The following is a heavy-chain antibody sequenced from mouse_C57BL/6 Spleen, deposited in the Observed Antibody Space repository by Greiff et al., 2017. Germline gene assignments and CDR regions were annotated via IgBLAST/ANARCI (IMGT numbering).Heavy chain of an antibody. CDR2: INPSNGGT. CDR1: GYTFTSYW. V-gene: IGHV1-53*01. D-gene: IGHD1-1*01. J-gene: IGHJ2*01. CDR3: ARSTTVVATPYYFDY. Sequence: VQLQQPGTELVKPGASVKLSCKASGYTFTSYWMHWVKQRPGQGLGWIGNINPSNGGTNYNEKFKSKATLTADKSSSTAYMQLSSLTSEDSAVYYCARSTTVVATPYYFDYWGQGTTLTVSS.